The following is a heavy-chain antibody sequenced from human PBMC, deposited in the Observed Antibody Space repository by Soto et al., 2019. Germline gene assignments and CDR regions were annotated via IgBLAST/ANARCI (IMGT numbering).Heavy chain of an antibody. Sequence: EVQLVESGGGLVQPGRSLRLSCAASGFTFDDYAIPWVRQAPGRGLAWVAGISWNGASIGYADSVKGRFTISRDNAKNSLHLQMNSLRSEDTALYYCANLPLYGSGFDCWGQGTLVTVSS. CDR1: GFTFDDYA. J-gene: IGHJ4*02. D-gene: IGHD3-10*01. V-gene: IGHV3-9*01. CDR2: ISWNGASI. CDR3: ANLPLYGSGFDC.